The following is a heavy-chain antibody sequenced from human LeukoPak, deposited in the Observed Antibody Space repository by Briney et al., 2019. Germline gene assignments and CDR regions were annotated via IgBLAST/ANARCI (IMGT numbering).Heavy chain of an antibody. CDR3: ASPSGSPLGRAFDI. CDR2: IIPILGIA. Sequence: VASVKVSCKASGGTFSSYAISWVRQAPGQGLEWMGRIIPILGIANYAQKFQGRVTITTDESTSTAYMELSSLRSEDTAVYYCASPSGSPLGRAFDIWGQGTMVTVSS. CDR1: GGTFSSYA. V-gene: IGHV1-69*04. J-gene: IGHJ3*02. D-gene: IGHD1-26*01.